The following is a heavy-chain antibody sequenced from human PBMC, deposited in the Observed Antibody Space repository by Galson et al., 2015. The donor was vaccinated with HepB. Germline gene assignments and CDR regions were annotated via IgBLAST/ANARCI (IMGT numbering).Heavy chain of an antibody. CDR3: ARANFDWLSYYYYYMDV. D-gene: IGHD3-9*01. Sequence: SVKVSCKASGYTFTSYDINWVRQATGRGLEWMGWMNPNSGNTGYAQKFQGRVTMTRNTSISTAYMELSSLRSEDTAVYYCARANFDWLSYYYYYMDVWGKGTTVTVSS. CDR2: MNPNSGNT. J-gene: IGHJ6*03. V-gene: IGHV1-8*01. CDR1: GYTFTSYD.